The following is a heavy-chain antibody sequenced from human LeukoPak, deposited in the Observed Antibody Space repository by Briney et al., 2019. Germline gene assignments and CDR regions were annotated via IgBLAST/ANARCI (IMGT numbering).Heavy chain of an antibody. V-gene: IGHV4-39*07. CDR2: IYYSVST. CDR1: GGSISSSSYY. D-gene: IGHD5-24*01. Sequence: SETLSLTCTVSGGSISSSSYYWGWIRQPPGKGLEWIGSIYYSVSTYYNPSLKSRVTISVDTSKNQFSLKLSSVTAADTAVYYCARVDGWFDPWGQGTLVTVSS. J-gene: IGHJ5*02. CDR3: ARVDGWFDP.